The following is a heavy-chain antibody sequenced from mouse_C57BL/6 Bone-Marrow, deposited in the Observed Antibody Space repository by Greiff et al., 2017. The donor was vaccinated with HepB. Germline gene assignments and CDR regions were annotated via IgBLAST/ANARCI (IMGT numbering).Heavy chain of an antibody. J-gene: IGHJ4*01. CDR1: GYTFTSYW. V-gene: IGHV1-52*01. Sequence: QVQLQQPGAELVRPGSSVKLSCKASGYTFTSYWMHWVKQRPIQGLEWIGNIDPSDSETHYNQKFKDKATLTVDKSSSTAYMQLSSLTSEDSAVYYGARCYDGYYVGAMDYWGQGTSVTVSS. D-gene: IGHD2-3*01. CDR2: IDPSDSET. CDR3: ARCYDGYYVGAMDY.